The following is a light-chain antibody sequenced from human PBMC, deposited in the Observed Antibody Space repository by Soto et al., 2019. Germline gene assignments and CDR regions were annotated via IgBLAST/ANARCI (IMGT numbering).Light chain of an antibody. CDR3: SSYTSSSSYV. CDR2: DVS. CDR1: SSDVGGYNY. J-gene: IGLJ1*01. V-gene: IGLV2-14*01. Sequence: LTQPASVSGSPGQSVTISCTGTSSDVGGYNYVSWYQQHPGKAPKLMIYDVSSRPSGVSNRFSGSKSGNTASLTISGLQAEDEADYYCSSYTSSSSYVFGTGTKVTVL.